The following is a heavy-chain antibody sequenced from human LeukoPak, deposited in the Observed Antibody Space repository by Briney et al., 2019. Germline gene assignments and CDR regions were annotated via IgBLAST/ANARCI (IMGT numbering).Heavy chain of an antibody. D-gene: IGHD1-26*01. V-gene: IGHV4-59*01. Sequence: SETLSLTCTVSGVSISSYYWSWIRQPPGKGLEWIGYIYNSGSTNYNPSLKSRVTISVDTAKNQFSLKLSSVTAADTAVYYCARGRSGSYNYWGQGTLVTVSS. J-gene: IGHJ4*02. CDR3: ARGRSGSYNY. CDR2: IYNSGST. CDR1: GVSISSYY.